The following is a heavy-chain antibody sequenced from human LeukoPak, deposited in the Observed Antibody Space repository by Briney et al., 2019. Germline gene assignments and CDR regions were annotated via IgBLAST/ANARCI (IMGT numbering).Heavy chain of an antibody. CDR1: GYTLTELS. V-gene: IGHV1-24*01. Sequence: ASVKVSCKXSGYTLTELSMHWVRQAPGKGLEWMGGFDPEDGETIYSQKFQGRVTMTEDTSTDTAYMELSRLRSDDTAVYYCARDGGGIAAAWDNWFDPWGQGTLVTVSS. J-gene: IGHJ5*02. D-gene: IGHD6-13*01. CDR2: FDPEDGET. CDR3: ARDGGGIAAAWDNWFDP.